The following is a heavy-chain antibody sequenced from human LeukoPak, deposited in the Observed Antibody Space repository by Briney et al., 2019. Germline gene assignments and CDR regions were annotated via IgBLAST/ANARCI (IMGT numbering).Heavy chain of an antibody. D-gene: IGHD6-19*01. Sequence: ASVKVSCKASGYTFTSYAMHWVRQAPGQRLEWMGWINAGNGNTKYSQKFQGRVTITRDTSASTAYMELSSLRSEDTAVYYCARWAGSGWYGGDWFDPWGQGTLVTVSS. CDR3: ARWAGSGWYGGDWFDP. V-gene: IGHV1-3*01. J-gene: IGHJ5*02. CDR2: INAGNGNT. CDR1: GYTFTSYA.